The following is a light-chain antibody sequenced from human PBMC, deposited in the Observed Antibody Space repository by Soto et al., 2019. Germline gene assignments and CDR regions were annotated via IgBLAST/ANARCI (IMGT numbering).Light chain of an antibody. Sequence: QLVLTQPPSASGTPGQRVTISCSGSTSNIGSNSVFWYQQLPGTAPKLLIYRSNQRALEVPDRFSGSKSGTSASLAISGLRSEDEADYYCAAWDDSLSGQVFGGGTKVTVL. J-gene: IGLJ2*01. V-gene: IGLV1-47*01. CDR3: AAWDDSLSGQV. CDR2: RSN. CDR1: TSNIGSNS.